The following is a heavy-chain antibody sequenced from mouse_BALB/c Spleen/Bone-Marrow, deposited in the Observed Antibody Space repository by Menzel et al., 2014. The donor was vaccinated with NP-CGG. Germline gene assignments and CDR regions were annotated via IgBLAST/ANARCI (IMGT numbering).Heavy chain of an antibody. J-gene: IGHJ4*01. CDR1: GFNIKDTH. CDR2: IYPANGDT. CDR3: ARYGNGLMDY. V-gene: IGHV14-3*02. D-gene: IGHD2-1*01. Sequence: VQLQQPGAELVKPGASVKLSCTASGFNIKDTHMHWVKQRPEQGLEWIGRIYPANGDTKYDPKFQGKATITADTSSNTAYLQLSSLTSEDTAVYYCARYGNGLMDYWGQGTSVTVSS.